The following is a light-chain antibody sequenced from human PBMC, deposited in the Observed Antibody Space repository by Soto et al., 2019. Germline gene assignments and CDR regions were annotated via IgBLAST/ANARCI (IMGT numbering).Light chain of an antibody. V-gene: IGKV3-20*01. CDR3: QQYGSSPCT. J-gene: IGKJ1*01. CDR2: GAS. Sequence: EIVSTQSPGTLSLYPGERATLSCRASQSVSRSYLAWYQQKPGQAPRLLIYGASSRATGIPDRFSGGGSGTDFTLTISSLEPEDFAVYFCQQYGSSPCTFGQVTKVDIK. CDR1: QSVSRSY.